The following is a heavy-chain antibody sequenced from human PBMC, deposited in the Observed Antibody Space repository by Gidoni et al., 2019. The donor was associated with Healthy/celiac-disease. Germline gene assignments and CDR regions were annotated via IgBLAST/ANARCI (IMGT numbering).Heavy chain of an antibody. V-gene: IGHV4-39*01. J-gene: IGHJ4*02. D-gene: IGHD1-1*01. CDR3: ARHSTGTLDY. Sequence: STYYNPSLKSRVTISVDTSKNQFSLKLSSVTAADTAVYYCARHSTGTLDYWGQGTLVTVSS. CDR2: ST.